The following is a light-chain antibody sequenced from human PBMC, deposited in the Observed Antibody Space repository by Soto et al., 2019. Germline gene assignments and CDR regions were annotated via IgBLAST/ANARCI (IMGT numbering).Light chain of an antibody. Sequence: DIQMTQSPSTLSASVGDRVTITCRASQSISSWLAWYQQKPGEAPKLLIYEGSTLARGVPTRFSGSGSGTEFPLTISRLQPDDFATFYCQQYNTYSRTFGQGTKVEV. V-gene: IGKV1-5*03. CDR1: QSISSW. CDR2: EGS. CDR3: QQYNTYSRT. J-gene: IGKJ1*01.